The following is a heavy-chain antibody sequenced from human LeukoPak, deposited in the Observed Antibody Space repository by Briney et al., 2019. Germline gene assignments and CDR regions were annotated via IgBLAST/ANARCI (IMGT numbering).Heavy chain of an antibody. CDR1: GLTFNSYN. CDR3: AKDALAAAGIYYFDY. Sequence: GGSLRLSCAASGLTFNSYNMNWVRQAPGKGLEWVSYMSWTSSPIYYADSVKGRFTISRDDSKNTLYLQMNSLRAEDTAVYYCAKDALAAAGIYYFDYWGQGTLVTVSS. J-gene: IGHJ4*02. D-gene: IGHD6-13*01. CDR2: MSWTSSPI. V-gene: IGHV3-48*01.